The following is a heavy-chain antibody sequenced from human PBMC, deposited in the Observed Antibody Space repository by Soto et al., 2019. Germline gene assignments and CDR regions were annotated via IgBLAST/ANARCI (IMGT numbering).Heavy chain of an antibody. V-gene: IGHV4-34*01. CDR3: ARVRNPKRRYYYYYMDV. J-gene: IGHJ6*03. CDR1: GGSFSGYY. CDR2: INHSGST. Sequence: PSETLSLTCAVYGGSFSGYYWSWIRQPPGKGLEWIGEINHSGSTNYNPSLKSRVTISVDTSKNQFSLKLSSVTAADTAVYYCARVRNPKRRYYYYYMDVWGKGTTVTVSS.